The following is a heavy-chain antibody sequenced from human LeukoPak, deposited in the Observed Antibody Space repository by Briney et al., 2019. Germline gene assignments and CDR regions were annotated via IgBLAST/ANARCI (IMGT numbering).Heavy chain of an antibody. D-gene: IGHD1-26*01. CDR1: GFTFSSYW. CDR2: INGEGTTT. Sequence: GGSLRLSCAASGFTFSSYWMHWVRQDPGKGLLWVSRINGEGTTTAYADSVKGRFTISRDNAKNTLYLQMISLRADDTAVYYCARQKGGQSFFDSWGQGTLVTVSS. J-gene: IGHJ4*02. CDR3: ARQKGGQSFFDS. V-gene: IGHV3-74*01.